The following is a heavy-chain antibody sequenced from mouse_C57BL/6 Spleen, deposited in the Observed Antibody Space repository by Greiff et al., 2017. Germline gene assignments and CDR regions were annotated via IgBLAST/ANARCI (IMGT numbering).Heavy chain of an antibody. CDR2: FHPYNDDT. Sequence: VQGVESGAELVKPGASVKMSCKASGYTFTTYPIEWMKQNHGKSLEWIGNFHPYNDDTKYNEKFKGKATLTVEKSSSTVYFELSRLTSDDSAVYYCARGLDYYGSSDYAMDYWGQGASVTVSS. CDR3: ARGLDYYGSSDYAMDY. CDR1: GYTFTTYP. J-gene: IGHJ4*01. D-gene: IGHD1-1*01. V-gene: IGHV1-47*01.